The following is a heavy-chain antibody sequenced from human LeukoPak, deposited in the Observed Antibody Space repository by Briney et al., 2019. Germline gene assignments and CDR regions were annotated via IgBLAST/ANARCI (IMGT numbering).Heavy chain of an antibody. J-gene: IGHJ6*03. CDR2: ISSSSSYI. Sequence: GGSLRLSCAASGFTFSSYSMNWVRQAPGKGLEWVSSISSSSSYIYYADSVKGRFTISRDNAKNSLYLQMNSLRAEDTAVYYCARSLRSYYYYYMDVWGKGTTATVSS. V-gene: IGHV3-21*01. CDR1: GFTFSSYS. D-gene: IGHD4-17*01. CDR3: ARSLRSYYYYYMDV.